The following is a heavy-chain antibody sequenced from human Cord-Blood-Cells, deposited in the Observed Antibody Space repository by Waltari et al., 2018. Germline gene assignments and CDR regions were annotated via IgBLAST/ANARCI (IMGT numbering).Heavy chain of an antibody. Sequence: QVQLQESGPGLVKPSETLSLTCTVSGGSISSYYWSWIRQPAGKGLEWIGRIYTSGSTNYNPSLKSRVTMSVDTSKNQFSLKLSSVTAADTAVYYCARDPNIGSVSWFDPWGQGTLVTVSS. CDR2: IYTSGST. CDR1: GGSISSYY. V-gene: IGHV4-4*07. D-gene: IGHD2-15*01. J-gene: IGHJ5*02. CDR3: ARDPNIGSVSWFDP.